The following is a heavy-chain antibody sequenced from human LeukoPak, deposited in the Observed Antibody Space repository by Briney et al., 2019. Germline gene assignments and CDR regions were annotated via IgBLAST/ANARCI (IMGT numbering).Heavy chain of an antibody. J-gene: IGHJ6*03. D-gene: IGHD3-3*01. V-gene: IGHV4-39*01. CDR1: GGSISSSSYY. Sequence: SETLSLTCTVSGGSISSSSYYWGWIRQPPGKGLEWIGSIYYSGSTYYNPSLKSRVTISVDTSKNQFSLKLSSVTAADTAVYYCARHLGYDFWSGNSYYYYYIDVWGKGTTVTVSS. CDR2: IYYSGST. CDR3: ARHLGYDFWSGNSYYYYYIDV.